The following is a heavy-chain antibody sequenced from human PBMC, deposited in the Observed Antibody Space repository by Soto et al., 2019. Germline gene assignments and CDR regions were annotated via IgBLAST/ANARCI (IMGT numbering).Heavy chain of an antibody. J-gene: IGHJ6*02. CDR1: GYTFTSYD. D-gene: IGHD6-13*01. V-gene: IGHV1-8*01. Sequence: QVQLVQSGAEVKKPGASVKVSCKASGYTFTSYDINWVRQATGQGLEWMGWMNPNSCYTVYAQKFQGRGTMTRNTTVSTAKKKRSSRRSEDTAGFYCAGYGTWSGAYYYSGMDVWGQGTTVTVSS. CDR2: MNPNSCYT. CDR3: AGYGTWSGAYYYSGMDV.